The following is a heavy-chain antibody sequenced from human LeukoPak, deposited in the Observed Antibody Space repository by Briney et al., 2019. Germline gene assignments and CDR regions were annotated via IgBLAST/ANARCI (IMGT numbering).Heavy chain of an antibody. J-gene: IGHJ4*02. Sequence: GGSLRLSCAASGFTFSSYGMHWVRQAPGKGLEWVAVIWYDGSNKYYADSVKGRFTISRDNSKNTLYLQMNSLRAEDTAVYYCAKAGPPGYSYGHFDYWGQGTLVTVSS. V-gene: IGHV3-33*06. D-gene: IGHD5-18*01. CDR1: GFTFSSYG. CDR2: IWYDGSNK. CDR3: AKAGPPGYSYGHFDY.